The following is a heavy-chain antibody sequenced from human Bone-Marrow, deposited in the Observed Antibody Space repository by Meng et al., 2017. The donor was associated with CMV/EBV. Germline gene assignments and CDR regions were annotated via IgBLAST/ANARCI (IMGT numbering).Heavy chain of an antibody. D-gene: IGHD3-22*01. Sequence: ASVKVSCKASGYTFTSYAMHWVRQAPGQRLEWMGWSNAGNGNTKYSQEFQGRVTITRDTSASTAYMELRSLRSDDTAVYYCATDISGYVYIYFWGPGTPVTVSS. CDR2: SNAGNGNT. CDR3: ATDISGYVYIYF. J-gene: IGHJ4*02. V-gene: IGHV1-3*02. CDR1: GYTFTSYA.